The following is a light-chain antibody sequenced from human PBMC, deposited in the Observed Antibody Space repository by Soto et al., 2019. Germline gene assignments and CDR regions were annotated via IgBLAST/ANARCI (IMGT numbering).Light chain of an antibody. CDR2: GAS. J-gene: IGKJ1*01. V-gene: IGKV3-15*01. CDR1: QSVSNN. CDR3: EEYNKWPPSVR. Sequence: EIVMTQSPATLSVPPGERATLSCRASQSVSNNLAWYQQKPGQAPRLLIYGASTRATGTPATFRGSGSGTEFTPAITSLQSEAFALYYCEEYNKWPPSVRFGRGTKVVIK.